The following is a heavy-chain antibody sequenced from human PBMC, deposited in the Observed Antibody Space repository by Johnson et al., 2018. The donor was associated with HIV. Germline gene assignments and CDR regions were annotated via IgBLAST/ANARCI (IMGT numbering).Heavy chain of an antibody. Sequence: QVRLVESGGGVVQPGRSLRLSCAASGFTFSSYPMHWVRQAPGKGLEWVAVISYDGSNKYFAYSVKGRFTISRDNSKNTLYLQMNSLSAEDTAVYYCAKLRWAPRAFDIWGQGTMVTVSS. CDR3: AKLRWAPRAFDI. V-gene: IGHV3-30-3*02. D-gene: IGHD4-23*01. CDR2: ISYDGSNK. J-gene: IGHJ3*02. CDR1: GFTFSSYP.